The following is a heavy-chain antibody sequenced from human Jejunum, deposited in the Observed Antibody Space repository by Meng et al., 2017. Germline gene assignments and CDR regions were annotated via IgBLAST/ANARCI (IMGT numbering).Heavy chain of an antibody. V-gene: IGHV4-30-2*01. J-gene: IGHJ4*02. D-gene: IGHD1-26*01. Sequence: QLQLQESGSGLVKPSQTLSLTCAVSGGSISSDGYTWSWIRQPPGKGLKWIGYIYHTGSTYYNPSLKSRVTISVDRSKNQFSLNLSSVTAADTAVYYCARMDSAFHYFDYWGQGTLVTVSS. CDR1: GGSISSDGYT. CDR3: ARMDSAFHYFDY. CDR2: IYHTGST.